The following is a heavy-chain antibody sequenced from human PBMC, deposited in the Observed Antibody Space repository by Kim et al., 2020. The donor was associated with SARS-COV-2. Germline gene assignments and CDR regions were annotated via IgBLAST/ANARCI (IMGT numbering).Heavy chain of an antibody. D-gene: IGHD3-10*01. Sequence: SETLSLTCTVSGGSISSSSYYWGWIRQPPGKGLEWIGSIYYSGSTYYNPSLKSRVTISVDTSKNQFSLKLSSVTAADTAVYYCASPHSYGSGSRRQVWFDTWGQGTLVTVSS. J-gene: IGHJ5*02. V-gene: IGHV4-39*01. CDR2: IYYSGST. CDR3: ASPHSYGSGSRRQVWFDT. CDR1: GGSISSSSYY.